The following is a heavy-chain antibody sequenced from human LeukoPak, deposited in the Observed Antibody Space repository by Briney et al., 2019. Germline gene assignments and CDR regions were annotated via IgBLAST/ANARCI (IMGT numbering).Heavy chain of an antibody. CDR2: INEHGSEE. CDR3: ARDSGWWRFDF. V-gene: IGHV3-7*03. Sequence: GGSLRLSCSASGFAFSSSWMRWVRQAPGKGLQWVATINEHGSEELYVDSVKGRFTISRDNAKNSLYLQMNSLRAEDTAVYYCARDSGWWRFDFWGQGTLVTVSS. CDR1: GFAFSSSW. D-gene: IGHD6-13*01. J-gene: IGHJ4*02.